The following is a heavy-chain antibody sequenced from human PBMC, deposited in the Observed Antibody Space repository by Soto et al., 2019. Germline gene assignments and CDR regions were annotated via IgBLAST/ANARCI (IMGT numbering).Heavy chain of an antibody. Sequence: QVQLQESGPGLVKPPQTLSLTCTVSGGSISSGNYYWSWIRQPPGKGLEWIGYISYSGSTYYNPSLKSRVTISVDTSKNQFSLKRSSVTAADTAVYFCARDHPIYDSSGYYRPYWYFDLWGRGTLVTVSS. D-gene: IGHD3-22*01. CDR2: ISYSGST. J-gene: IGHJ2*01. CDR3: ARDHPIYDSSGYYRPYWYFDL. V-gene: IGHV4-30-4*01. CDR1: GGSISSGNYY.